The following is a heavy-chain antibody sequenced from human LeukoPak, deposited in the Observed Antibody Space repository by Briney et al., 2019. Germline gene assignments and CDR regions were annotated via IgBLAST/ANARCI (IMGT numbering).Heavy chain of an antibody. CDR1: GGTFYNYA. Sequence: SVKVSCKASGGTFYNYAYSWVRQAPGQGLGWMGGIIPVLGAANYTQKFQGRVTITTDESTSTAYMDLRSLRSEDTAVYYCARGGGAAAGKTYYYHYMDVWGKGTTVTVSS. CDR2: IIPVLGAA. CDR3: ARGGGAAAGKTYYYHYMDV. V-gene: IGHV1-69*05. J-gene: IGHJ6*03. D-gene: IGHD6-13*01.